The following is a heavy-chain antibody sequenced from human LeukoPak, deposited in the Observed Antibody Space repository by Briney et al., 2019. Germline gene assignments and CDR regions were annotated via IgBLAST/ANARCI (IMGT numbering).Heavy chain of an antibody. Sequence: PGGSLRLSCAASGFTFSSYSMNWVRQAPGKGLEWVSSISSSSSYIYYADSVKGRFTISRDNAKNSLYLQMNSLRAEDTALYYCAKSGSYSSGWYYYDYWGQGTLVTVSS. D-gene: IGHD6-19*01. CDR1: GFTFSSYS. J-gene: IGHJ4*02. CDR3: AKSGSYSSGWYYYDY. CDR2: ISSSSSYI. V-gene: IGHV3-21*04.